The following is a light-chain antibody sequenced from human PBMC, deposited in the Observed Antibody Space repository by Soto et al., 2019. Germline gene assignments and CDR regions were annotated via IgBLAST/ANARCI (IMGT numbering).Light chain of an antibody. CDR2: GAS. CDR1: QSVSSRF. V-gene: IGKV3-20*01. Sequence: EIVLTQSPGTLSLSPGERATLSCRASQSVSSRFLAWYQQKPGQAPRLLMYGASNRATGIPDRFSGTGSGTDFTLTISRLEPEDFAVYYCQHYGRSPTFGPGTKVDIK. J-gene: IGKJ1*01. CDR3: QHYGRSPT.